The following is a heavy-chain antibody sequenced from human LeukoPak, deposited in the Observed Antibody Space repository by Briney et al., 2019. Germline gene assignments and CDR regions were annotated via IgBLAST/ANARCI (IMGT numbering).Heavy chain of an antibody. CDR2: INHSGST. CDR3: ARGGSGYYKYYFDY. V-gene: IGHV4-34*01. CDR1: GGSFSSYY. Sequence: SETLSLTCAVYGGSFSSYYWSWIRQPPGKGLEWIGEINHSGSTNYNPSLKSRVTISVDTSKNQFSLKLSSVTAADTAVYYCARGGSGYYKYYFDYWGQGTLVTVSS. J-gene: IGHJ4*02. D-gene: IGHD3-3*01.